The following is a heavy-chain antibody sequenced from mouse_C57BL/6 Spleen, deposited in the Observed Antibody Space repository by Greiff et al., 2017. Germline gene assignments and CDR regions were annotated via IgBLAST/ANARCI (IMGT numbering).Heavy chain of an antibody. CDR1: GYTFTDYN. Sequence: VQLQQSGPELVKPGASVKMSCKASGYTFTDYNMHWVKQSHGKSLEWIGYINPNNGGTSYNQKFKGKATLTVNKSSSTAYMELRSLTSEDSAVYYCARGPTYGSSSWFAYWGQGTLVTVSA. V-gene: IGHV1-22*01. J-gene: IGHJ3*01. CDR2: INPNNGGT. D-gene: IGHD1-1*01. CDR3: ARGPTYGSSSWFAY.